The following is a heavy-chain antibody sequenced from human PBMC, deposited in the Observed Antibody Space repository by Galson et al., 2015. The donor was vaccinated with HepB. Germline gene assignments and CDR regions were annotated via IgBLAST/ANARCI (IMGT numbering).Heavy chain of an antibody. V-gene: IGHV3-48*01. CDR1: GFTFSSYS. Sequence: LRLSCAVSGFTFSSYSLNWVRQAPGKGLEWVSYISSSSNTIYYADSVKGRFTISRDNAKNAGYLQMNSLRAEDTAVYYCTRVYSSGWTPDYWGQGTLVTASS. J-gene: IGHJ4*02. D-gene: IGHD6-19*01. CDR2: ISSSSNTI. CDR3: TRVYSSGWTPDY.